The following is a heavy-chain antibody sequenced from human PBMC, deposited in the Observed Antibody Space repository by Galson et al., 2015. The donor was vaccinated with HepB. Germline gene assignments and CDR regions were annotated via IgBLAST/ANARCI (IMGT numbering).Heavy chain of an antibody. J-gene: IGHJ4*02. CDR2: IYWDDDK. CDR3: AQVSSWYSFDY. D-gene: IGHD6-13*01. CDR1: GFSLSTSGVG. V-gene: IGHV2-5*02. Sequence: PALVKPTQTLTLTCTFSGFSLSTSGVGVGWIRQPPGKALEWLALIYWDDDKRYSPSLKSRLTITKDTSKNQVVLTMTNMDPVDTATYYCAQVSSWYSFDYWGQGTLVTVSS.